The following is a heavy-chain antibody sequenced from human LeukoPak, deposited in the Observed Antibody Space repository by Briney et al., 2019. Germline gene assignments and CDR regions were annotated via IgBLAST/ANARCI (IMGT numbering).Heavy chain of an antibody. V-gene: IGHV5-51*01. CDR3: AKPSYSGSGSYYNGRYYFDY. J-gene: IGHJ4*02. CDR2: IYPGDSDT. CDR1: GYSFTNYW. Sequence: GESLKISCKGSGYSFTNYWIGWVRQMPGKGLEWMGIIYPGDSDTRYSPSFQGQVIISADKSISTAYLQWSSLKASDTAMYYCAKPSYSGSGSYYNGRYYFDYWGQGTLVTVSS. D-gene: IGHD3-10*01.